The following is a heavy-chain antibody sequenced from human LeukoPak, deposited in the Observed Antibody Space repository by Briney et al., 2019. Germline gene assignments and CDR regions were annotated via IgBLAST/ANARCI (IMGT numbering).Heavy chain of an antibody. CDR2: LSGGGDST. V-gene: IGHV3-23*01. CDR1: GFTFSSYA. J-gene: IGHJ4*02. CDR3: AKGPGYCSSTSCSADY. Sequence: GGSLRLSCAASGFTFSSYAMTWVRQAPGKGLEWVSALSGGGDSTYYADSVQGRFTISRDNSKNTLYLQMNSLRAEDTAVYYCAKGPGYCSSTSCSADYWGQGTLVTVSS. D-gene: IGHD2-2*01.